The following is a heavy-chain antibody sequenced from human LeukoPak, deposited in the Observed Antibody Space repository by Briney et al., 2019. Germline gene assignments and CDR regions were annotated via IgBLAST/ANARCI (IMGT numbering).Heavy chain of an antibody. CDR2: ISYDGSDR. CDR1: EFTFSGYG. CDR3: AKDSFYGRYYFDY. J-gene: IGHJ4*02. V-gene: IGHV3-30*18. Sequence: GGSLRLSCAASEFTFSGYGMHWVRQAPGKGLEWVALISYDGSDRYYADSVKGRFTISRDNSKNTLYLQMNSLRAEDTAVYYCAKDSFYGRYYFDYWGQGTLVTVSS. D-gene: IGHD3-10*02.